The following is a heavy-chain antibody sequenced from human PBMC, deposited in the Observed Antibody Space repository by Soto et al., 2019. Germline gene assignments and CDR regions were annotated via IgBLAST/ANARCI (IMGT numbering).Heavy chain of an antibody. CDR2: FYSSGSI. Sequence: LSLTCFVSGYSITAGGYYWIWIRHHPGKGLEWIGSFYSSGSIIYNPSLRSRVSISGDTSSNQFSMSLTSVTAADTARYYCARMYSSGSDWFHPWGQGTLVTVSS. CDR1: GYSITAGGYY. D-gene: IGHD6-19*01. CDR3: ARMYSSGSDWFHP. V-gene: IGHV4-31*03. J-gene: IGHJ5*02.